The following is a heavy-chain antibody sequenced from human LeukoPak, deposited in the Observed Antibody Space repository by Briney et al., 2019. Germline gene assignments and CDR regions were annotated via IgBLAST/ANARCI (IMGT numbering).Heavy chain of an antibody. D-gene: IGHD3-9*01. CDR1: GFTFSDYY. CDR2: IGRSGTTI. CDR3: ARSGKIYFDWLLDY. Sequence: GGSLRLSCAASGFTFSDYYMSWIRQVPGKGLEWVSYIGRSGTTIHYADSVKGRFTISWDNAKKSLYLQMNSLGAEDTAVYYYARSGKIYFDWLLDYWGQGTLVTVSS. J-gene: IGHJ4*02. V-gene: IGHV3-11*04.